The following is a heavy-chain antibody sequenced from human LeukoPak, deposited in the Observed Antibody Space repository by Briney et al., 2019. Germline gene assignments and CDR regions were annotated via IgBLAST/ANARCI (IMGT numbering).Heavy chain of an antibody. D-gene: IGHD5-24*01. CDR1: GFTFSNYA. V-gene: IGHV3-23*01. CDR2: LSGTGDIT. CDR3: AKGMEMATWLPRDFDY. J-gene: IGHJ4*02. Sequence: GGSLRLSCAASGFTFSNYAMSWVRQAPGKGLEWVSGLSGTGDITYYADSVKGRFTISRDNSKNTLYLQITSLRAEDTAVYYCAKGMEMATWLPRDFDYWGQGTLVTVSS.